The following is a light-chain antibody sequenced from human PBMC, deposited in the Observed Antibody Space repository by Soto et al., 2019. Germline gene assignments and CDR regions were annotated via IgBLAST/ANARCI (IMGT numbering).Light chain of an antibody. J-gene: IGLJ1*01. CDR3: QSYDSSLSGYV. CDR1: SSNIGAGYE. V-gene: IGLV1-40*01. Sequence: QSALTQPPSVSEAPGQRVTISCTGSSSNIGAGYEAHWYQQVPGTAPKLLIYENNNRPSGVPDRFSGSKSGTSASLATTGLQAEDEAEYYCQSYDSSLSGYVFGTGTKLTVL. CDR2: ENN.